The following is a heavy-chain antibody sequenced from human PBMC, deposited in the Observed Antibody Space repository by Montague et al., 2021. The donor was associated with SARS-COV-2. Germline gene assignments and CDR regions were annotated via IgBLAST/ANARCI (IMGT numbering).Heavy chain of an antibody. CDR1: GGSFSGHY. CDR2: ISHRGST. Sequence: SETLSLTCGVSGGSFSGHYWSWIRQPPGKGLEWIGEISHRGSTKXNPSLKSQVTISIDKSKNQLSLNLYSATAADTAMYYCAKEEDWGSGWYFDLWGRGTLVTVSS. CDR3: AKEEDWGSGWYFDL. J-gene: IGHJ2*01. D-gene: IGHD7-27*01. V-gene: IGHV4-34*01.